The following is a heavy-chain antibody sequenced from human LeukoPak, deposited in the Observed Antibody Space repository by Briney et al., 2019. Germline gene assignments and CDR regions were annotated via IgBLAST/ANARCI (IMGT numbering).Heavy chain of an antibody. J-gene: IGHJ3*01. CDR3: ARYHGSGFDTFEV. Sequence: SETLSLTCTVSGDSIRTSSYYWGWIRRSPGKGLEWIGSIYYSGTTYYNPSFKSRVTISVDTSKNQFFLKMISVAAADTAVYYCARYHGSGFDTFEVWGQGTLVIVSS. V-gene: IGHV4-39*07. CDR2: IYYSGTT. CDR1: GDSIRTSSYY. D-gene: IGHD3-10*01.